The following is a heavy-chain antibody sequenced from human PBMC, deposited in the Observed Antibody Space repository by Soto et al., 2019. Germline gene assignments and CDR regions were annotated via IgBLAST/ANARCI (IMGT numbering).Heavy chain of an antibody. D-gene: IGHD3-3*01. CDR2: ISAYNGNT. CDR3: ARDIIYDFWSGYLELNWFDP. Sequence: ASVKVSCKASGYTFTSYGISWVRQAPGQGLEWMGWISAYNGNTNYAQKLQGRVNMTTDTSTSTGYMELRSLRSDDTAVYSCARDIIYDFWSGYLELNWFDPWGQGILVTVSS. V-gene: IGHV1-18*01. CDR1: GYTFTSYG. J-gene: IGHJ5*02.